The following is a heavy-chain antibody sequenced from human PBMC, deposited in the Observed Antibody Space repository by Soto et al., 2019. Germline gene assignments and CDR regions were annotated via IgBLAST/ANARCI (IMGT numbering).Heavy chain of an antibody. V-gene: IGHV1-18*04. D-gene: IGHD1-26*01. CDR2: ISAYNGNT. Sequence: ASVKVSCKASGYTFTSCGISWVRQAPGQGLEWMGWISAYNGNTNYAQKLQGRVTMTTDTSTSTAYMELRSLRSDDTAVYYCARARTRYSGSPYPDYWGQGTLVTVAS. J-gene: IGHJ4*02. CDR1: GYTFTSCG. CDR3: ARARTRYSGSPYPDY.